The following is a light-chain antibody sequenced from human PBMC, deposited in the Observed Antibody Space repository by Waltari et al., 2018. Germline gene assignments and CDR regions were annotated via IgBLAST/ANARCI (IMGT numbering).Light chain of an antibody. CDR1: TIGGKS. CDR2: ADS. CDR3: QVWDSSRDHVV. V-gene: IGLV3-21*04. Sequence: SYVLTQPPSVSVAPGATPRITCRGATIGGKSVPWYQQKPGQAPVLAIYADSDRPSDLPARFSGSNSGNRATLTISRVEAGDEADYYCQVWDSSRDHVVFGGGTKLTVL. J-gene: IGLJ3*02.